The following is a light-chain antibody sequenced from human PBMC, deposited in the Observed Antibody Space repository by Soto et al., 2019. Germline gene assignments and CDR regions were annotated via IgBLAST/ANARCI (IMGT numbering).Light chain of an antibody. CDR2: GAS. V-gene: IGKV3D-20*02. Sequence: EIVLTQSPGTLSLSPGERATLSCRASQSVTSNYLAWYQQKPGQAPSRLIYGASSRATDISDRFSGSGSGTDFTLTISSLEPEDFAVYYCQQRSNWPPLTFGQGTRLEIK. CDR1: QSVTSNY. J-gene: IGKJ5*01. CDR3: QQRSNWPPLT.